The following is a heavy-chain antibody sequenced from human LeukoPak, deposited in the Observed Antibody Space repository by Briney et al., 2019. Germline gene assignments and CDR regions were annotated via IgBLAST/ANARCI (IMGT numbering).Heavy chain of an antibody. Sequence: GGSLRLSCAASGFTFSDYYMSWFRQAPGKGLEWVSYISSSGSTIYYADSVKGRFTISRDNAKNSLYLQMNSLRAEDTAVYYCARDHGAHYYYYYYMDVWGKGTTVTVSS. CDR1: GFTFSDYY. D-gene: IGHD3-10*01. CDR3: ARDHGAHYYYYYYMDV. V-gene: IGHV3-11*04. J-gene: IGHJ6*03. CDR2: ISSSGSTI.